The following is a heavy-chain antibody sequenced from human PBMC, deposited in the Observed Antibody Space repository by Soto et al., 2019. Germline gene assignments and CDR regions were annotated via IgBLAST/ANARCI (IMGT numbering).Heavy chain of an antibody. CDR3: ARSANWNFFADS. J-gene: IGHJ4*02. V-gene: IGHV4-31*03. CDR2: VYHSGTT. D-gene: IGHD1-7*01. CDR1: GASIRSGGYY. Sequence: QVQLQESGPGLVKPSQTLSLTCSVSGASIRSGGYYWTWIRQHPGKGLEWIGYVYHSGTTDYNPSLKSRVTITVDTSKNQFPLELKSVTAADTAVYYCARSANWNFFADSWGQGTQVTVSS.